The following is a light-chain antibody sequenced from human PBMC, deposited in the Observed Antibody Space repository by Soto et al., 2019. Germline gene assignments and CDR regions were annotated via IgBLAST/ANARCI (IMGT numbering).Light chain of an antibody. J-gene: IGKJ1*01. CDR2: DAS. V-gene: IGKV3-11*01. CDR3: QQRSNWPA. CDR1: QSVSSY. Sequence: EIVLTQSPAILSLSPGERATLSCRASQSVSSYLAWYQQKPGQAPRLLIYDASNRATDIPARFSGSGSGTDFTLTISSLEPEDFAVYYCQQRSNWPAFGQGTKVEIK.